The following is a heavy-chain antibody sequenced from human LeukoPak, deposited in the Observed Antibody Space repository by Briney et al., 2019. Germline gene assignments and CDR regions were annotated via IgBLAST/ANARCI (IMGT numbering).Heavy chain of an antibody. CDR3: AIGSYGSGSYWFDP. CDR1: GFTFSSYG. V-gene: IGHV3-33*01. J-gene: IGHJ5*02. CDR2: IWYDGSNK. D-gene: IGHD3-10*01. Sequence: SGRSLRLSCAASGFTFSSYGMHWIRQAPGKGLEWVAVIWYDGSNKYYADSVKGRFTISRDNSKNTLYLQMNSLRAEDTAVYYCAIGSYGSGSYWFDPWGQGTLVTVSS.